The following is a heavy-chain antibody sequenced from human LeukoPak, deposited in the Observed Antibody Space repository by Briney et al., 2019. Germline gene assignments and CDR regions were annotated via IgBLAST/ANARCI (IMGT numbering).Heavy chain of an antibody. CDR1: GFSLSTSGMC. CDR2: IDWDDDK. J-gene: IGHJ4*02. Sequence: SCPALVKPTQTLTLTCTFSGFSLSTSGMCVSWIRQPPGKALEWLARIDWDDDKYYSTSLKTRLTISKDTSKNQVVLTMTNMDPVDTATYYCARITPAVRQLDYWGQGTLVTVSS. CDR3: ARITPAVRQLDY. D-gene: IGHD6-13*01. V-gene: IGHV2-70*11.